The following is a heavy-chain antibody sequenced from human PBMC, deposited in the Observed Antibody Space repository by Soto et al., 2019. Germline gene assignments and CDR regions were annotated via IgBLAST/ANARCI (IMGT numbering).Heavy chain of an antibody. V-gene: IGHV3-23*01. Sequence: GGSLRLSCAASGFTFSSYAMSWVRQAPGKGLEWVSAISGSGGITHYADSVKGRFTISRDNSKNTLYLQMNSLRAENTAVYHCAIARPASGPAYAFDIWGQGTTVTVSS. J-gene: IGHJ3*02. CDR2: ISGSGGIT. D-gene: IGHD2-2*01. CDR1: GFTFSSYA. CDR3: AIARPASGPAYAFDI.